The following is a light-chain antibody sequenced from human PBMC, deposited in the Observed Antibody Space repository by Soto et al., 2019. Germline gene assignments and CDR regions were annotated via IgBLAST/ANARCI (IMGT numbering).Light chain of an antibody. CDR2: DAS. J-gene: IGKJ1*01. CDR3: QQYNSYSPTWT. V-gene: IGKV1-5*01. CDR1: QSISSW. Sequence: EIQMTQSPSTLSASVGDRVTITCRASQSISSWLAWYQQKPGKAPKLLIYDASSLESGVPSRFSGSGSGTEFTLTISSLQPDDFATYYCQQYNSYSPTWTFGQGTKVEIK.